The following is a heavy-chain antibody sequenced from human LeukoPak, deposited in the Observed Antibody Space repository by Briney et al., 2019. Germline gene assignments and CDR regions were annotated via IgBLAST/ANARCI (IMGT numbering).Heavy chain of an antibody. D-gene: IGHD3-10*01. V-gene: IGHV3-74*03. J-gene: IGHJ4*02. CDR2: INTDGSST. CDR1: GFTFSNYW. CDR3: TISAPGKRYFDN. Sequence: GGSLRLSCAASGFTFSNYWMYWVRQAPGKGLVCVPRINTDGSSTSYADSVTGRFTISRDDAKNTLYLQMNSLRTEDTAVYYCTISAPGKRYFDNWGQGTLVTVSS.